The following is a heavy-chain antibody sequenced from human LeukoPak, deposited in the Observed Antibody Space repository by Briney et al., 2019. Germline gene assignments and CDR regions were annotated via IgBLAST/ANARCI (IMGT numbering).Heavy chain of an antibody. Sequence: GGSLRLSCAASGFTFDDYAMHWVRQAPGKGLEWVSGISWNSGYIGYEDSVKGRFTISRDNAKNSLYLQMNSLGAEDTALYYCAKGSYGSGSYVDYWGPGNPDHRLL. CDR3: AKGSYGSGSYVDY. CDR1: GFTFDDYA. V-gene: IGHV3-9*01. J-gene: IGHJ4*02. CDR2: ISWNSGYI. D-gene: IGHD3-10*01.